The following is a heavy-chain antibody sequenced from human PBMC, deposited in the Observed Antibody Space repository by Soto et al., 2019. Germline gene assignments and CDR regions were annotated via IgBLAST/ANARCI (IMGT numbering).Heavy chain of an antibody. CDR2: IASDGSEQ. D-gene: IGHD5-18*01. V-gene: IGHV3-7*04. Sequence: EVQLVASGGGLVLPGGSLRLSCEGSGFTFSKFWMTWARQAPGKGLEWVANIASDGSEQYYVDSAKGRFTISRDNAKNSLFLQMNSLRAEDTAVYYCATDNTDVVTYGGQGTLVTVSS. CDR1: GFTFSKFW. J-gene: IGHJ4*02. CDR3: ATDNTDVVTY.